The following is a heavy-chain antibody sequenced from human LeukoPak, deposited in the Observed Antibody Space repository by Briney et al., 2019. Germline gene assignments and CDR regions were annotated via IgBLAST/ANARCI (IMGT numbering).Heavy chain of an antibody. D-gene: IGHD3-16*01. CDR2: IYTSGST. V-gene: IGHV4-61*02. J-gene: IGHJ3*02. CDR3: ARMGSGAFDI. CDR1: GGSISRGSYY. Sequence: SETLSLTCTVSGGSISRGSYYWSWIRQPAAKGLEWIGRIYTSGSTNYNPSLKSRVTISVDTSKNQFSLKLSSVTAADTAVYYCARMGSGAFDIWGQGTMVTVSS.